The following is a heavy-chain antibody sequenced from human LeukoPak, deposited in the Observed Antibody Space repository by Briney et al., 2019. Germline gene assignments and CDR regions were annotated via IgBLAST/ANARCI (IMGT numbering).Heavy chain of an antibody. V-gene: IGHV1-2*02. D-gene: IGHD4-17*01. CDR2: INPNSGET. CDR3: ARDRDYGNTERGFDY. CDR1: GYTFSDYY. J-gene: IGHJ4*02. Sequence: ASVKVSCMTSGYTFSDYYIHWVRQAPGQGLEWMGWINPNSGETKSAQKFQGRVTMTGDTSISTAYMELRRVTSDDTAVYYCARDRDYGNTERGFDYWGQGTLVTVSS.